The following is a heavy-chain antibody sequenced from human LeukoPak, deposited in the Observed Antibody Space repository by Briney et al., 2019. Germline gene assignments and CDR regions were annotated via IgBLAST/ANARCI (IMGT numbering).Heavy chain of an antibody. CDR1: GFTFGTYW. CDR3: TTNTGDD. Sequence: PGGSLRLSCAASGFTFGTYWLYWVRQGPGKGLVWVSHINPDGSSTSYADSVKGRFTISRDNAKNTLYLHMNSLRAEDTALYYCTTNTGDDWGQGTLVTVSS. D-gene: IGHD2-8*02. V-gene: IGHV3-74*01. J-gene: IGHJ4*02. CDR2: INPDGSST.